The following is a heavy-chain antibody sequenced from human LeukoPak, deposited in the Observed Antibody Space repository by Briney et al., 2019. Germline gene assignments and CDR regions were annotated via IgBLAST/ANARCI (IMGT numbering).Heavy chain of an antibody. CDR2: IYYSGST. D-gene: IGHD3-22*01. Sequence: TLSLTCTVSGGSFSSGGYYWSWIRQHPGKGLEWIGYIYYSGSTYYNPSLKSRVTISVDTSKNQFSLKLSSVTAADTAVYYCAKAYTYYYDSSGYYIDYWGQGTLVTVSS. J-gene: IGHJ4*02. CDR1: GGSFSSGGYY. CDR3: AKAYTYYYDSSGYYIDY. V-gene: IGHV4-31*03.